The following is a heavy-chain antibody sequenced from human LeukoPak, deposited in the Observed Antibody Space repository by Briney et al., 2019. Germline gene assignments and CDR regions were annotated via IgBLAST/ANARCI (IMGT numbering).Heavy chain of an antibody. J-gene: IGHJ3*02. CDR1: GGTFSSYA. D-gene: IGHD2-15*01. CDR3: AREASKGYCSVGSCYSVDAFDI. V-gene: IGHV1-69*05. CDR2: IVPIFGTA. Sequence: SVKVSCKASGGTFSSYAISWVRQAPGQGLEWMGRIVPIFGTANYAQKFQGRVTITTDESTSTAYMELSSLRSEDTAVYYCAREASKGYCSVGSCYSVDAFDIWGQGTMVTVSS.